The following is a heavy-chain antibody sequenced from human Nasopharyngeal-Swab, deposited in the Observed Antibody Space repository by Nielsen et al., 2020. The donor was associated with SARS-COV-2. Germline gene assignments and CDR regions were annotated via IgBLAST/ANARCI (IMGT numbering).Heavy chain of an antibody. Sequence: SETLSLTCAVSGGSISSINWWSWVRQPPGKGLEWIGEIYHSGSTNYNPSLKSRVTISVDKSKNQFSLKLSSVTAADTAVYYCARDWKSSGYFDDAFDIWGQGTMVTVSS. J-gene: IGHJ3*02. D-gene: IGHD3-22*01. CDR2: IYHSGST. CDR3: ARDWKSSGYFDDAFDI. V-gene: IGHV4-4*02. CDR1: GGSISSINW.